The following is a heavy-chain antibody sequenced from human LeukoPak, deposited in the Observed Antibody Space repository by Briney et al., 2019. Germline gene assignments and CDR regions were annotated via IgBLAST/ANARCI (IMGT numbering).Heavy chain of an antibody. V-gene: IGHV3-48*01. CDR2: IGIDSGNT. Sequence: GGALRLSCTASGFPFIEYIMNRVRQAPGKGLEWISYIGIDSGNTRYADSVRGRFTISADKAKNSLYLQMNSLRVEDTAVYYCARDHNYAFDNWGQGTLVSVAS. CDR1: GFPFIEYI. J-gene: IGHJ4*02. CDR3: ARDHNYAFDN. D-gene: IGHD1-1*01.